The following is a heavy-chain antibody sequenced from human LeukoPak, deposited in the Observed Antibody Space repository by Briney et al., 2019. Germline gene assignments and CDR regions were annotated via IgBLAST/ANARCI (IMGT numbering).Heavy chain of an antibody. V-gene: IGHV3-74*01. D-gene: IGHD5-12*01. J-gene: IGHJ4*02. CDR3: TTIRPGY. CDR2: IKDGGTTT. CDR1: GFTFSSYW. Sequence: GGSLRLSCAASGFTFSSYWIHWVRQVPGKGLVWVSRIKDGGTTTDYADSVKGRFAISRDDAKNTLYLQMDSLRAEDTAVYYCTTIRPGYWGQGTLVTVSP.